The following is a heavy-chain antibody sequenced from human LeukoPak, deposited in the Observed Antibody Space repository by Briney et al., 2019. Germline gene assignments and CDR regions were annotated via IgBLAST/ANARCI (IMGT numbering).Heavy chain of an antibody. CDR1: GFTFSGPA. D-gene: IGHD3-10*01. CDR3: TGNYYGSGSSADFDY. V-gene: IGHV3-73*01. CDR2: IRSTANGYAT. J-gene: IGHJ4*02. Sequence: PGGSLRLSCAASGFTFSGPALHWVRQASGKGLEWVGRIRSTANGYATAYAASVKGRFTISRDDSKNTAYLQMDSLKTEDTAVYYCTGNYYGSGSSADFDYWGQGTLVTVSS.